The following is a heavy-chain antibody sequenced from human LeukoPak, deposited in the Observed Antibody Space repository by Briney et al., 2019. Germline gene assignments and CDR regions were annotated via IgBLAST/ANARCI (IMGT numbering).Heavy chain of an antibody. J-gene: IGHJ4*02. CDR3: ARGSFTVTTPFDY. Sequence: GASVKVSCKASGGTFSSYTISWLRQAPGQGLEWMGRIIPILGIANYAQKFQGRVTITADKSTSTAYMELSSLRSEDTAVYYCARGSFTVTTPFDYWGQGTLVTVSS. V-gene: IGHV1-69*02. CDR1: GGTFSSYT. CDR2: IIPILGIA. D-gene: IGHD4-11*01.